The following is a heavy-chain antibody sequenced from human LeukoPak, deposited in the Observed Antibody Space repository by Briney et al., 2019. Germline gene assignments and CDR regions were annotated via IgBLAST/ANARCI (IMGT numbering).Heavy chain of an antibody. CDR3: ARDRGYYASGSYYKSGWFDP. V-gene: IGHV4-59*01. CDR2: IYHTGDI. Sequence: SETLSLTCTVSGASIRSYYWALIRQPPGKGLEWIGNIYHTGDINYSPSLESRVTISVDTSKNQFSLKLTSVTAADTAVYYCARDRGYYASGSYYKSGWFDPWGQGTLVTVSS. J-gene: IGHJ5*02. D-gene: IGHD3-10*01. CDR1: GASIRSYY.